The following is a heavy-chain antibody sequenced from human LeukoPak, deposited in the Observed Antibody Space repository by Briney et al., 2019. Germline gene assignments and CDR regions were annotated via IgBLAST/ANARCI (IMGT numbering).Heavy chain of an antibody. J-gene: IGHJ5*02. CDR1: GFTVSSNY. D-gene: IGHD3-16*01. CDR2: IKYDGSRT. V-gene: IGHV3-7*01. CDR3: ARLLGDSTIYDL. Sequence: GGSLRLSCAASGFTVSSNYMSWVRQAPGKGLEWVATIKYDGSRTPYVDSVKGRFIISRDNAINSLSLQMNSLRAEDTAIYYCARLLGDSTIYDLWGQGTLVTVSS.